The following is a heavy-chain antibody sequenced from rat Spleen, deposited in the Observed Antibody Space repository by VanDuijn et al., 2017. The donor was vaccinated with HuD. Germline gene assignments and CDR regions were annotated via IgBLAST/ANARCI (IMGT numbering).Heavy chain of an antibody. V-gene: IGHV2-41*01. CDR1: GFSLTSYN. CDR2: IWNTGGT. Sequence: VQLKESGPGLVQPSQTLSLTCTVAGFSLTSYNVHWVRQPPGKGLEWMGVIWNTGGTRYNSALKSRLSISKDTSKSQVFLKMNSLQTEDTDTYYCAREGGYFDYWGQGVMVTVSS. J-gene: IGHJ2*01. CDR3: AREGGYFDY.